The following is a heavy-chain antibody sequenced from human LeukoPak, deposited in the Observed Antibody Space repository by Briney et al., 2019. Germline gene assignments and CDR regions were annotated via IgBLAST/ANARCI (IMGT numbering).Heavy chain of an antibody. CDR3: ARGSGWYQY. Sequence: TETLSLTCTVSSASMTTDSWSWIRQPAGEGLEWIGRIHPSGYTNSNPSLKSRVTMSIDTSKSQFSLMLSSVTAADTATYYCARGSGWYQYWGQGTLVTVSS. CDR2: IHPSGYT. J-gene: IGHJ4*02. D-gene: IGHD6-19*01. CDR1: SASMTTDS. V-gene: IGHV4-4*07.